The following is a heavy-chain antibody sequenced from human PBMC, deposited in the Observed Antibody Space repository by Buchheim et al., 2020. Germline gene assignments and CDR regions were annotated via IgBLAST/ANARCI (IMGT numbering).Heavy chain of an antibody. CDR2: ISSSSSTI. V-gene: IGHV3-48*01. Sequence: EVQLVESGGGLVQPGGSLRLSCTASGFTFSSYNMNWVRQAPGKGLEWVSYISSSSSTIYYADSVKGRFTISRDNAKNSLYLQMNSLRAEDTAVYYCARDLRVKGVFFDYWGQGTL. J-gene: IGHJ4*02. D-gene: IGHD3-16*01. CDR3: ARDLRVKGVFFDY. CDR1: GFTFSSYN.